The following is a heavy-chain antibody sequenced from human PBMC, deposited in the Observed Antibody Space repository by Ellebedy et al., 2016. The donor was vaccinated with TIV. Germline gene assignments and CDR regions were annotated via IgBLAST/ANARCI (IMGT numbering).Heavy chain of an antibody. CDR2: IKQDGSGK. D-gene: IGHD6-13*01. CDR3: ARNGGPIAAAADD. V-gene: IGHV3-7*03. J-gene: IGHJ4*02. Sequence: GESLKISCAASGFTFTSYWMTWVRQAPGKGLEWVANIKQDGSGKYYVDSVSGRFTISRDNAKNFLYLQTNSLRAEDTAVYDCARNGGPIAAAADDWGQGTLVTVSS. CDR1: GFTFTSYW.